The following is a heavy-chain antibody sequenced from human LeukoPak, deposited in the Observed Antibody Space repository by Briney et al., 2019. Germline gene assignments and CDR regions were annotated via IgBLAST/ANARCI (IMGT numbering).Heavy chain of an antibody. CDR3: ARAKAADFDY. Sequence: GGSLRLSCAASGFTFSSFAMSWVRQAPGKGLEWVSSISSSSSYIYYADSVKGRFTISRDNAKNSLYLQMNSLRAEDTAVYYCARAKAADFDYWGQGTLVTVSS. J-gene: IGHJ4*02. CDR1: GFTFSSFA. D-gene: IGHD6-13*01. CDR2: ISSSSSYI. V-gene: IGHV3-21*01.